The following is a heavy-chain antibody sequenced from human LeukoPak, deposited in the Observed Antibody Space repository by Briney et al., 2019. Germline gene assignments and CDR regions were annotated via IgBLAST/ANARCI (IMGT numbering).Heavy chain of an antibody. CDR2: INPNSGGT. J-gene: IGHJ4*02. Sequence: GASLKVSCKASGYTFTGYYMHWVRQAPGQGLEWMGWINPNSGGTNYAQKFQGRVTMTRDTSISTAYMELSRLRSDDTAVYYCARELGGEVVPAAILFDYWGQGTLVTVSS. CDR1: GYTFTGYY. CDR3: ARELGGEVVPAAILFDY. D-gene: IGHD2-2*02. V-gene: IGHV1-2*02.